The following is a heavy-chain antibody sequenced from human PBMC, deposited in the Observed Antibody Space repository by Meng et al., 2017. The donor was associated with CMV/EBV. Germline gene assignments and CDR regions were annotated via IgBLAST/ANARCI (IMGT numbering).Heavy chain of an antibody. CDR2: INPNSGGT. Sequence: GESLKISCAASGFIFNSYAMTWVRQAPGQGLEWMGWINPNSGGTNYAQKFQGRVTMTRDTSISTAYMELSRLRSDDTAVYYCAVAVAPRGDAFDIWGQGTMVTVSS. D-gene: IGHD6-19*01. V-gene: IGHV1-2*02. CDR3: AVAVAPRGDAFDI. CDR1: GFIFNSYA. J-gene: IGHJ3*02.